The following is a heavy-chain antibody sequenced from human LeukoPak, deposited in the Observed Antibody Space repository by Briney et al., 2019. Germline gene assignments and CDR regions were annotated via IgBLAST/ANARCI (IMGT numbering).Heavy chain of an antibody. Sequence: ATVKVSCTASGYTFTGYYMHWVRRAPGQGLEWMGWINPNSGGTNYAQTFQGRVTMTRDTSISTAYMELSRLRSDDTAVHYCARGTGEGYSYGRYYFDYWGQGTLVTVSS. V-gene: IGHV1-2*02. CDR3: ARGTGEGYSYGRYYFDY. CDR2: INPNSGGT. J-gene: IGHJ4*02. CDR1: GYTFTGYY. D-gene: IGHD5-18*01.